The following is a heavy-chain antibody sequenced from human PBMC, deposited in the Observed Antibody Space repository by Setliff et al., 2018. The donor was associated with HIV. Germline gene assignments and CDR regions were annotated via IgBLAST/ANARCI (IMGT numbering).Heavy chain of an antibody. J-gene: IGHJ5*02. CDR1: GGTFSSYA. V-gene: IGHV1-69*05. D-gene: IGHD6-19*01. CDR2: IIPIFGTA. CDR3: ARAVSEWRQWLVLEWFDP. Sequence: SVKVSCKASGGTFSSYAISWVRQAPGQGLEWMGGIIPIFGTANYAQKFQGRVTMTRNTSISTAYMELSSLRSEDTAVYYCARAVSEWRQWLVLEWFDPWGQGTLVTVSS.